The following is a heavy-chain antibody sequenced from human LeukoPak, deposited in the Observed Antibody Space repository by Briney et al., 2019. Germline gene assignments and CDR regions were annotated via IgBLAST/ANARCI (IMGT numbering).Heavy chain of an antibody. CDR2: ISGSGGST. J-gene: IGHJ3*02. D-gene: IGHD3-10*01. CDR1: GFTFSSYA. V-gene: IGHV3-23*01. CDR3: AKAILTMTPVGECAFDI. Sequence: RPGGSLRLSCAASGFTFSSYAMSWVRQAPGKGLEWVSAISGSGGSTYYADSVKGRFTISRDNSKNTLYLQMNSLRAEDTAVYYCAKAILTMTPVGECAFDIWGQGTMVTASS.